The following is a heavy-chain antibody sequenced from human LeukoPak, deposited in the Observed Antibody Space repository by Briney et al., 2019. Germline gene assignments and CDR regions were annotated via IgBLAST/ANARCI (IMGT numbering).Heavy chain of an antibody. V-gene: IGHV3-30-3*01. CDR3: ARVRIRVTYYDSIDY. CDR2: ISYDGSNK. J-gene: IGHJ4*02. Sequence: GGSLRLSCAASGFTFSNYAMHWVRQAPGKGLEWVAVISYDGSNKYYADSVKGRFTISRDNSKNTLYLQMNSLRAEDTAVYYCARVRIRVTYYDSIDYWGQGTLVTVSS. D-gene: IGHD3-22*01. CDR1: GFTFSNYA.